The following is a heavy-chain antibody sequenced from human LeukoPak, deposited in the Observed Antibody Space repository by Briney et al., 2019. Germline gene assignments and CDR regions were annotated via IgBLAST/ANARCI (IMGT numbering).Heavy chain of an antibody. J-gene: IGHJ3*02. Sequence: SETLSLTCTVSGGSLSSGDYYWSWIRQPAGKGLEWIGRIYTSGSTNYNPSLKSRVTISVDTSKNQFSLKLSSVTAADTAVYYCARGPYYFDSSGAFDIWGQGTMVTVSS. D-gene: IGHD3-22*01. V-gene: IGHV4-61*02. CDR1: GGSLSSGDYY. CDR2: IYTSGST. CDR3: ARGPYYFDSSGAFDI.